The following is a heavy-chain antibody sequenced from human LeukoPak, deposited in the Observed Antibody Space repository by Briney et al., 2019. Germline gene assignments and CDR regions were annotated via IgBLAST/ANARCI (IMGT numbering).Heavy chain of an antibody. CDR3: ARDQPKIYYDYVWGNYGPRDY. J-gene: IGHJ4*02. V-gene: IGHV6-1*01. CDR1: GDSVSSNSAA. CDR2: TYYRSKWYN. Sequence: SQTLSLTCAISGDSVSSNSAAWNWIRQSPSRGLEWLGRTYYRSKWYNDYAVSVKSRITINPDTSKNQFSLQLNSVTPEDTAVYYCARDQPKIYYDYVWGNYGPRDYWGQGTLVTVSS. D-gene: IGHD3-16*01.